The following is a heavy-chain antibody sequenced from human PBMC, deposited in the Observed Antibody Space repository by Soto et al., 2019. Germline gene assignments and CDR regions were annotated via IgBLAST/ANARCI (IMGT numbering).Heavy chain of an antibody. V-gene: IGHV4-4*02. Sequence: LSLTCAVSGGSISSSNWWSWVRQPPGKGLEWIGEIYHSGSTNYNPSLKSRVTISVDKSKNQFSLKLSSVTAADTAVYYCARVYSGSYPWYFDYWGQGTLVTVS. D-gene: IGHD1-26*01. CDR2: IYHSGST. CDR3: ARVYSGSYPWYFDY. J-gene: IGHJ4*02. CDR1: GGSISSSNW.